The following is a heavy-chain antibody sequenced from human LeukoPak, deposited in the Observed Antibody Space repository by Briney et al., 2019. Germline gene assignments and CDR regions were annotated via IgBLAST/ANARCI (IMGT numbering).Heavy chain of an antibody. CDR2: IYPGDSDT. J-gene: IGHJ4*02. V-gene: IGHV5-51*01. D-gene: IGHD3-22*01. CDR3: ARQSPMAYYYDSSGYSLFDY. CDR1: GYNFSDFW. Sequence: GESLKISCKAFGYNFSDFWIGWVRQMPGKGLEWMGIIYPGDSDTRYRPSFQGQVTISADKSINTAYLQWSSLKASDTAMYYCARQSPMAYYYDSSGYSLFDYWGQGTLVTVSS.